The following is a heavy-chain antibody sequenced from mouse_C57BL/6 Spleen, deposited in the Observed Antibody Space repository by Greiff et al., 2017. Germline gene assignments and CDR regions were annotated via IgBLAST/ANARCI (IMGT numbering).Heavy chain of an antibody. D-gene: IGHD2-4*01. J-gene: IGHJ2*01. CDR2: IDPSDSYT. CDR3: ARGIYYDYDKDFDY. Sequence: QVHVKQPGAELVKPGASVKLSCKASGYTFTSYWMQWVKQRPGQGLEWIGEIDPSDSYTNYNQKFKGKATLTVDTSSSTAYMQLSSLTSEDSAVYYCARGIYYDYDKDFDYWGQGTTLTVSS. V-gene: IGHV1-50*01. CDR1: GYTFTSYW.